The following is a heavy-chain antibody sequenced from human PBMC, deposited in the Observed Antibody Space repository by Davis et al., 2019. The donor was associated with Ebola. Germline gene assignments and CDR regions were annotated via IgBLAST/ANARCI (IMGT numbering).Heavy chain of an antibody. CDR1: GYSFISYW. CDR2: IYPGDSDT. CDR3: ARVAAAGKNYYYYAMDV. D-gene: IGHD6-13*01. V-gene: IGHV5-51*01. Sequence: GESLKISCKGSGYSFISYWIGWVRQMPGKGLEWMGIIYPGDSDTRYSPSFQGQVTISADKSISTAYLQWSSLKASDTAMYYCARVAAAGKNYYYYAMDVWGKGTTVTVSS. J-gene: IGHJ6*04.